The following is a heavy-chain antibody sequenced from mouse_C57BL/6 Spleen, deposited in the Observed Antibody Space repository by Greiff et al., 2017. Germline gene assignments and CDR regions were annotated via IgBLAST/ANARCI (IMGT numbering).Heavy chain of an antibody. CDR3: TRPFELTGTFAY. CDR1: GYAFTNYL. CDR2: INPGSGGT. Sequence: QVQLQQSGAELVRPGTSVKVSCKASGYAFTNYLIEWVKQWPGQGLEWIGVINPGSGGTNYNEKFKGKATLTAEKSSSSAYMQLSSLTYEDAAVYFGTRPFELTGTFAYWGQGTMVTVSA. J-gene: IGHJ3*01. V-gene: IGHV1-54*01. D-gene: IGHD4-1*01.